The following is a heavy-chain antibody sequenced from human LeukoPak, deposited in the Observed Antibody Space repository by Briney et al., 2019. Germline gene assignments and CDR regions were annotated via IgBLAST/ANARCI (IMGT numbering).Heavy chain of an antibody. CDR2: IYPGDSDT. D-gene: IGHD1-26*01. Sequence: GESLKISCKGSGYSFTSYWIGWVRQMPDKGLEWMGIIYPGDSDTRYSPSFQGQVTISADKSISTAYLQWSSLEASDTAMYYCARGSGSYHTAYMNWGQGTLVTVSS. J-gene: IGHJ4*02. CDR1: GYSFTSYW. CDR3: ARGSGSYHTAYMN. V-gene: IGHV5-51*01.